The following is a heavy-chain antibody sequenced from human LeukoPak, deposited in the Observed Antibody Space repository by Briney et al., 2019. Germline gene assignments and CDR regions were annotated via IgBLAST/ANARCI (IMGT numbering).Heavy chain of an antibody. Sequence: ETLSLTCTVSGGSMSSYYWSWIRQPAGKGLESIGRIYTSGSTNYNPSLKSRVTMSIDTSKNRFSLKLSSVTAADTAVYYCARGRFVNGLDYWGQGTLVTVSS. V-gene: IGHV4-4*07. D-gene: IGHD3-16*01. CDR3: ARGRFVNGLDY. J-gene: IGHJ4*02. CDR1: GGSMSSYY. CDR2: IYTSGST.